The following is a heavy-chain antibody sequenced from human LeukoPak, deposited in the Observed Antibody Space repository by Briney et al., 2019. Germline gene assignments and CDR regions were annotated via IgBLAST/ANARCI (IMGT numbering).Heavy chain of an antibody. Sequence: RVASVKVSCKASGHTFTSYGISWVRQAPGQGLEWTGWISAYNGNTNYAQKLQGRVTMTTDTSTSTAYMELRSLRSDDTAVYYCASHSGYDYWFDPWGQGTLVTVSS. D-gene: IGHD5-12*01. CDR3: ASHSGYDYWFDP. J-gene: IGHJ5*02. CDR2: ISAYNGNT. V-gene: IGHV1-18*01. CDR1: GHTFTSYG.